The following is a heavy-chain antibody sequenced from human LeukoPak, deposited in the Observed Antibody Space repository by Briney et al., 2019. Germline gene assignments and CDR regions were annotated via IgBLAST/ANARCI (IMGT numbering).Heavy chain of an antibody. CDR1: GGSISSSSYY. Sequence: SETLSLTCTVSGGSISSSSYYWGWIRQPPGKGLEWIGSIYYSGSTYYNPSLKGRVTISVDTSKNQLSLKLSSVTAADTAVYYCARQNYYDFWSGYAFDYWGQGTLVTVSS. V-gene: IGHV4-39*01. D-gene: IGHD3-3*01. CDR3: ARQNYYDFWSGYAFDY. J-gene: IGHJ4*02. CDR2: IYYSGST.